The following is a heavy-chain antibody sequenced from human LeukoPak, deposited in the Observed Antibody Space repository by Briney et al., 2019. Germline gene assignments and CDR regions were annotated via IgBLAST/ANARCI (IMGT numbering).Heavy chain of an antibody. V-gene: IGHV3-43*02. J-gene: IGHJ6*02. CDR2: ISGDGGST. CDR3: AKDIESSSWYWGPYYYYYYGMDV. CDR1: GFTFDDYA. D-gene: IGHD6-13*01. Sequence: GGSLRLSCAASGFTFDDYAMHWVRQAPGKGLEWVSLISGDGGSTYYADSVKGRFTISRDNSKNSLYLQMNSLRTEDTALYYCAKDIESSSWYWGPYYYYYYGMDVWGQGTTVTVSS.